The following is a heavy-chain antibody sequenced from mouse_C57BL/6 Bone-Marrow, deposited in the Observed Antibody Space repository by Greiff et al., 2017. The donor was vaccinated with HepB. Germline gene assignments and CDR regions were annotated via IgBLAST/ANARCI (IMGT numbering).Heavy chain of an antibody. CDR3: ASGDYYGSSYGAMDY. J-gene: IGHJ4*01. CDR1: GYTFTSYW. Sequence: QVQLQQPGAELVKPGASVKLSCKASGYTFTSYWMHWVKQRPGQGLEWIGMIHPNSGSTNYNEKFTSKATLTVDNSSSTAYMQLSSLTSEDSAVYYCASGDYYGSSYGAMDYWGQGTSVTVSS. CDR2: IHPNSGST. V-gene: IGHV1-64*01. D-gene: IGHD1-1*01.